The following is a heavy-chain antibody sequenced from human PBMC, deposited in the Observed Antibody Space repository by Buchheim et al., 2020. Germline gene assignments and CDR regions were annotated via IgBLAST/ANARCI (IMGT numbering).Heavy chain of an antibody. CDR3: ARGSHDFWSGYSDY. CDR2: IYYSGST. J-gene: IGHJ4*02. Sequence: QLQLQESGPGLVKPSETLSLTCTVSGGSISSSSYYWGWIRQPPGKGLEWIGSIYYSGSTYYNPSLKSRVTISVDTSTNQFSLKLSSVTAADTAVYYCARGSHDFWSGYSDYWGQGTL. CDR1: GGSISSSSYY. D-gene: IGHD3-3*01. V-gene: IGHV4-39*01.